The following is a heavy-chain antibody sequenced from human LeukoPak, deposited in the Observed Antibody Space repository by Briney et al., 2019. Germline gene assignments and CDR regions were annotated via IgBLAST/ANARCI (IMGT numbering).Heavy chain of an antibody. Sequence: SGGSLRLSCAASGFTVSSNYMTWVRQAPGKGLEWVSVIYSGGSAYYADSVKGRFTISRDNSKNTLYLQMNSLRAEDTAVYYCARAPGGYDSSGYPYFDYWGQGTLVTVSS. V-gene: IGHV3-66*01. CDR2: IYSGGSA. J-gene: IGHJ4*02. D-gene: IGHD3-22*01. CDR3: ARAPGGYDSSGYPYFDY. CDR1: GFTVSSNY.